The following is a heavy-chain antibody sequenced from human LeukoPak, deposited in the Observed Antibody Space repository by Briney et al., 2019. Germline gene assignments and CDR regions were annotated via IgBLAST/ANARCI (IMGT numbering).Heavy chain of an antibody. Sequence: SETLSLTCAVSGGSFSGYYWSWIRQPPGKGLEWIGYIYYSGSTNYNPSLKSRVTISVDTSKNQFSLKLSSVTAADTAVYYCARSLRPGSTVTSPFDYWGQGTLVTVPS. CDR2: IYYSGST. CDR3: ARSLRPGSTVTSPFDY. CDR1: GGSFSGYY. D-gene: IGHD4-17*01. V-gene: IGHV4-59*01. J-gene: IGHJ4*02.